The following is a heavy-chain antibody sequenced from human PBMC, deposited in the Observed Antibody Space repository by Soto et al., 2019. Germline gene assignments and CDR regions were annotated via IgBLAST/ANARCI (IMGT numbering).Heavy chain of an antibody. D-gene: IGHD2-8*01. V-gene: IGHV3-23*01. J-gene: IGHJ4*02. CDR1: GFTFSSHA. Sequence: EVQLLESGGGLVQPGGSLRLSCEASGFTFSSHAMSWVRQAPGKGLEWVSAISGSDAVTFDADSVRGRFTISRDNSKNTLYLHMTSLRVEDTAIYYCTKDPCTRSCCYFDFWGQGSLVTVSS. CDR2: ISGSDAVT. CDR3: TKDPCTRSCCYFDF.